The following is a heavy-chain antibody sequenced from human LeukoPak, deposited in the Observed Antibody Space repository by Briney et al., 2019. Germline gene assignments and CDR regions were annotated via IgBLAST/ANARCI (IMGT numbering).Heavy chain of an antibody. D-gene: IGHD2-15*01. CDR1: GGSISSSNW. CDR2: IYHSGST. J-gene: IGHJ5*02. V-gene: IGHV4-4*02. Sequence: PSETLSLTCAVSGGSISSSNWWSWVRQPPGKGLEWIGEIYHSGSTNYNPSLKSRVTISVDKSKNQFSLKLSSVTAADTAVYYCAREGYCSGGNCYHNWFDPWGQGTLVTVSS. CDR3: AREGYCSGGNCYHNWFDP.